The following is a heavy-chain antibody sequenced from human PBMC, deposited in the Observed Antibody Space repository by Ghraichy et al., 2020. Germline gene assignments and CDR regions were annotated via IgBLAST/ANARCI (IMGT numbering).Heavy chain of an antibody. CDR3: ARGLLQQLDY. CDR2: IYYSGST. V-gene: IGHV4-59*01. D-gene: IGHD2-15*01. CDR1: GGSISSYY. Sequence: SETLSLTCTVSGGSISSYYWSWIRQPPGKGLEWIGYIYYSGSTNYNPSLKSRVTISGDTSKNPFSLKLSSVTAADTAVYYCARGLLQQLDYWGQGTLVTVSS. J-gene: IGHJ4*02.